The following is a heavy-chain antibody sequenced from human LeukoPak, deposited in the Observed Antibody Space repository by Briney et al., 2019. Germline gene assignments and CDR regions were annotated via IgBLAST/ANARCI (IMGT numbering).Heavy chain of an antibody. Sequence: SETLSLTCTVSGGSISSYYWSWIRQPPGKGLEWIGEINHSGSTNYNPSLKSRVTISVDTSKNQFSLKLSSVTAADTAVYYCARGGSGSYYNVRSFDYWGQGTLVTVSS. CDR2: INHSGST. J-gene: IGHJ4*02. CDR1: GGSISSYY. CDR3: ARGGSGSYYNVRSFDY. V-gene: IGHV4-34*01. D-gene: IGHD3-10*01.